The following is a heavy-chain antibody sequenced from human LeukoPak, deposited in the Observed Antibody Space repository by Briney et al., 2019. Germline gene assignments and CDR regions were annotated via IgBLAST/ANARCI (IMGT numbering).Heavy chain of an antibody. J-gene: IGHJ5*02. CDR2: IIPIFGTA. CDR3: ARATKSYCSSTSCPKEWFDP. D-gene: IGHD2-2*01. CDR1: GGTFSSYA. Sequence: ASVKVSCKASGGTFSSYAISWVRQAPGQGLEWMGRIIPIFGTANYAQKFQGRVTITADKSTSSAYMELSSLRSEDTAVYYCARATKSYCSSTSCPKEWFDPWGQGTLVTVSS. V-gene: IGHV1-69*06.